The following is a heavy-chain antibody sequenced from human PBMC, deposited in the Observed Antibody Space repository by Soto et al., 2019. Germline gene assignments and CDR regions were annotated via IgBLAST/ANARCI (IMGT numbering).Heavy chain of an antibody. CDR2: ISYDGSNK. V-gene: IGHV3-30*18. Sequence: QVQLVESGGGVVQPGRSLRLSCAASGFTFSSYGMHWVRQAPGKGLEWVAVISYDGSNKYYADSVKGRLTISRDNSKNTLYLQMNSLRAEDTAVYYCAKDITVAGSRWGYYYYFGLDVWGQGNTVTVSS. CDR1: GFTFSSYG. J-gene: IGHJ6*02. CDR3: AKDITVAGSRWGYYYYFGLDV. D-gene: IGHD6-19*01.